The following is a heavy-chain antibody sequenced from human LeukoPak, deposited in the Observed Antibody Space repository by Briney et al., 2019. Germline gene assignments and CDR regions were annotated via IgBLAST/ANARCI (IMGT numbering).Heavy chain of an antibody. CDR1: GGYISSSY. Sequence: SETLSLTCTVSGGYISSSYWSWIRQPPGERMEWMGYIYYSGSTNYNPSLKSRVTISVDTSKNQFSLKLSSVTAADTAVYYCGGSTAYYPFSYYYYMDVWGKGTTVTVSS. CDR3: GGSTAYYPFSYYYYMDV. D-gene: IGHD3-22*01. J-gene: IGHJ6*03. V-gene: IGHV4-59*08. CDR2: IYYSGST.